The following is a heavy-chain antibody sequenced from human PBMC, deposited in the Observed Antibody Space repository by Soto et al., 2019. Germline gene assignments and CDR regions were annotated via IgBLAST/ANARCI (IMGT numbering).Heavy chain of an antibody. Sequence: QVQLVQSGAEVKKPGASVKVSCKAAGHTFTSYGISWVRQAPGQGLESMGWISAYNGNTNYAQKLQGRVTMTTDTPTSTAYMELRSLRSDDTAVYYCAVAYCGGDCYPDVWGQGTTVTVSS. CDR2: ISAYNGNT. J-gene: IGHJ6*02. V-gene: IGHV1-18*01. CDR3: AVAYCGGDCYPDV. CDR1: GHTFTSYG. D-gene: IGHD2-21*02.